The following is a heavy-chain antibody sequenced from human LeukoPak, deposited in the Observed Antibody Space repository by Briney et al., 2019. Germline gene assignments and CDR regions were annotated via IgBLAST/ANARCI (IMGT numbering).Heavy chain of an antibody. D-gene: IGHD3-10*01. Sequence: ERSLRLSCAAPGFTFNNYGMHWVRQAPGKGLEWVAVIWYDGSDKYYADSVKGRFTISRDNSKNTLYLQMNSLRAEDTAVYYCARDASGTYSYFDYWGQGTLVTVSS. CDR1: GFTFNNYG. CDR2: IWYDGSDK. CDR3: ARDASGTYSYFDY. V-gene: IGHV3-33*01. J-gene: IGHJ4*02.